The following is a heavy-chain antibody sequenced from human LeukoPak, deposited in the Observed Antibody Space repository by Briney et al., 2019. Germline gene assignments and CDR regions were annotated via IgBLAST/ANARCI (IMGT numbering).Heavy chain of an antibody. CDR3: TSSYYDFWSGYTPLGY. V-gene: IGHV3-49*04. Sequence: FTFGDYAXXWVRQAPGKGVEXGGFIRSKAYCRTTEYAASVKARFTISRDDSKSIAYLQMNSLKTEDTAVYYCTSSYYDFWSGYTPLGYWGQGTLVTVSS. CDR1: FTFGDYA. D-gene: IGHD3-3*01. J-gene: IGHJ4*02. CDR2: IRSKAYCRTT.